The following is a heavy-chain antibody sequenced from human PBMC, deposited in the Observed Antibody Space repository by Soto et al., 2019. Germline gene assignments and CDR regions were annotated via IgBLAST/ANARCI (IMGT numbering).Heavy chain of an antibody. CDR2: ISDSGTSA. CDR3: GFLVEGDYGDAFDI. V-gene: IGHV3-23*01. D-gene: IGHD4-17*01. Sequence: GGSLRLSCAASGFTFSSYAMSWVRQAPGKGLEWVSGISDSGTSAYYADSVKGRFTISRDNSKNSLYLQMNSLRAEDTAVYYCGFLVEGDYGDAFDIWGQGTMVTV. CDR1: GFTFSSYA. J-gene: IGHJ3*02.